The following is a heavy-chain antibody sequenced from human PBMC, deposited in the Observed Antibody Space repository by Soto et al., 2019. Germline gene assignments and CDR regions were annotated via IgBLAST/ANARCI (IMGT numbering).Heavy chain of an antibody. CDR3: VRARGY. CDR1: GGSISSGDYS. J-gene: IGHJ4*02. CDR2: IYYSGST. V-gene: IGHV4-31*03. Sequence: SETLSLTCTVSGGSISSGDYSWSWIRQHPGKGLEWIGCIYYSGSTYYNPSLMSRVTISIDTSKNQFSLDLSSVTAADTAVYYCVRARGYWGQGALVTLSS.